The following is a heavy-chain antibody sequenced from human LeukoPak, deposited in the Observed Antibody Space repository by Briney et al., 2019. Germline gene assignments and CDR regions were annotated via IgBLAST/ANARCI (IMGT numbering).Heavy chain of an antibody. CDR1: GFTFDEYV. V-gene: IGHV3-NL1*01. D-gene: IGHD4-17*01. CDR3: ARDRYG. J-gene: IGHJ4*02. CDR2: VGAGGSRP. Sequence: GGSLRLSCAASGFTFDEYVMHWVRQAPGKGLEWVSLVGAGGSRPEYADSVKGRFTISRDNSKNTLYLQMNSLRAEDTAVYYCARDRYGWGQGTLVTVSS.